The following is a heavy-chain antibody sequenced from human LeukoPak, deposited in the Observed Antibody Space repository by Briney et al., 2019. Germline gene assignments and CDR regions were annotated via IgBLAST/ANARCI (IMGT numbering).Heavy chain of an antibody. CDR1: GFTFSSYA. Sequence: GGSLRLSCAASGFTFSSYAMHWVRQAPGKGLEWVAVISYDGSNKYYADSVKGRFTISRDNSKNTLYLQMNSLRAEDTAVYYCARDTTAYSSSSGLDYWGQGTLVTVSS. J-gene: IGHJ4*02. CDR2: ISYDGSNK. CDR3: ARDTTAYSSSSGLDY. V-gene: IGHV3-30*04. D-gene: IGHD6-6*01.